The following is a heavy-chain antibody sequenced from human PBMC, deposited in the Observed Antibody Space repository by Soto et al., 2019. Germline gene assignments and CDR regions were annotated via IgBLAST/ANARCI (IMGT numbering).Heavy chain of an antibody. V-gene: IGHV3-30-3*01. D-gene: IGHD2-2*01. CDR3: ARDPVVVPAAIPQYYYYGMDV. J-gene: IGHJ6*02. Sequence: PGESLRRSCSASGFTFSSYAMHWVRQAPGKGLEWVAVISYDGSNKYYADSVKGRFTISRDNSKNTLYLQMNSLRAEDTAVYYCARDPVVVPAAIPQYYYYGMDVWGQGTTVTVS. CDR2: ISYDGSNK. CDR1: GFTFSSYA.